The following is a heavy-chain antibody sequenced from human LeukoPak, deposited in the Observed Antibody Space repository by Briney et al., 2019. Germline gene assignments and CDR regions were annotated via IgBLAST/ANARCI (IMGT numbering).Heavy chain of an antibody. CDR1: GGSISSSSYY. Sequence: SETLSLTCTVSGGSISSSSYYWGWIRQPPGKGLEWIGSIYYSGSTYYNPSLKSRVTISVDTSKNQFSLKLSSVTAADTAVYYCARDGAYYYDTNWFDPWGQGTLVTVSS. D-gene: IGHD3-22*01. CDR2: IYYSGST. J-gene: IGHJ5*02. V-gene: IGHV4-39*07. CDR3: ARDGAYYYDTNWFDP.